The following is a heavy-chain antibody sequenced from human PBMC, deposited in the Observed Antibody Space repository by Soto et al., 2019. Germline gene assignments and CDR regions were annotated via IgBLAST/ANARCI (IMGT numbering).Heavy chain of an antibody. CDR3: ARDHGEGDIGYYYYGMDV. CDR1: GLTFSSYG. V-gene: IGHV3-33*01. CDR2: IWYDGSNK. J-gene: IGHJ6*02. Sequence: PGGSLRLSCAASGLTFSSYGMHWVRQAPGKGLEWVAVIWYDGSNKYYADSVKGRFTISRDNSKNTLYLQMNSLRAEDTAVYYCARDHGEGDIGYYYYGMDVWGQGTTVTVSS. D-gene: IGHD2-15*01.